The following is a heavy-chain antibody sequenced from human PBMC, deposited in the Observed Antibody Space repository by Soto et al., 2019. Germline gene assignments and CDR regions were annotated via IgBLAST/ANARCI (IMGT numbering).Heavy chain of an antibody. D-gene: IGHD1-26*01. V-gene: IGHV3-15*07. CDR3: WVGATPYYYGMDV. CDR2: IKSKTDGGTT. CDR1: GLTFSNAW. J-gene: IGHJ6*02. Sequence: EVQLVESGGGLVKPGGSLRLSCVASGLTFSNAWMNWVRQAPGKGLEWVGRIKSKTDGGTTDYAAPVKGRFTISRDDSKNTLYLQMNCLKTEDTAVYYCWVGATPYYYGMDVWGQGTTVTVSS.